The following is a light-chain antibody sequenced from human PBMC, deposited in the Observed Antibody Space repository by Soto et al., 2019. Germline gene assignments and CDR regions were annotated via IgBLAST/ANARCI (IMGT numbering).Light chain of an antibody. J-gene: IGLJ2*01. V-gene: IGLV2-14*03. Sequence: QSALTQPASVSGSPGQSITISCTGTSSDVGGYNYVSWYQQHPGKAPKLVIYDVSNRPSGVSNRFSGSKSGNTASLTISGLQAEDEADYYCSSHPSSSTLVVFGGGTKRTVL. CDR2: DVS. CDR1: SSDVGGYNY. CDR3: SSHPSSSTLVV.